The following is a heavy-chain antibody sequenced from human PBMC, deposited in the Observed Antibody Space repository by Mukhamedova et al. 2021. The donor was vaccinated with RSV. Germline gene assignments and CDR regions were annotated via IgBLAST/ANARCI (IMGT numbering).Heavy chain of an antibody. Sequence: GKGLEWMGIIYPGDSDTRYSPSFQGQVTISADKSISTAYLQWSSLKASDTAMYYFSRLGNGCSSWSADYLVQGTLVTVSS. CDR2: IYPGDSDT. J-gene: IGHJ4*02. V-gene: IGHV5-51*01. D-gene: IGHD6-6*01. CDR3: SRLGNGCSSWSADY.